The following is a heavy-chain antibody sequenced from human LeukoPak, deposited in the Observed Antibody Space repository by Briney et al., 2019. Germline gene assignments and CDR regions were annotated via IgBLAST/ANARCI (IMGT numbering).Heavy chain of an antibody. V-gene: IGHV4-61*01. D-gene: IGHD3-22*01. CDR2: IYYSGST. Sequence: SETLSLTCTVSGGSVSSGSYYWSWIRQPPGKGLEWIVYIYYSGSTYYNPSLKSRVTISVDTSKNQFSLKLSSVTAADTAVYYCAAAGYDSSGYYNPFPDYWGQGTLVTVSS. CDR1: GGSVSSGSYY. J-gene: IGHJ4*02. CDR3: AAAGYDSSGYYNPFPDY.